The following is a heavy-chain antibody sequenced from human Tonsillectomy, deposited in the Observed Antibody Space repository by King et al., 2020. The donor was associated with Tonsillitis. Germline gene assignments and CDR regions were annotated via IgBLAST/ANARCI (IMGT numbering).Heavy chain of an antibody. Sequence: VQLVESGGGLVQPGGSLRLSCAASGFTFSSYAMSWVRQAPGKGLEWVSTISGSGGSTYYADSVKGRFTISRDNSKNTLYLQMNSLRAEDTAVYYCAKVPEPNHFDFWSGSPRHGMDVWGQGTTVTVSS. CDR2: ISGSGGST. CDR1: GFTFSSYA. CDR3: AKVPEPNHFDFWSGSPRHGMDV. D-gene: IGHD3-3*01. V-gene: IGHV3-23*04. J-gene: IGHJ6*02.